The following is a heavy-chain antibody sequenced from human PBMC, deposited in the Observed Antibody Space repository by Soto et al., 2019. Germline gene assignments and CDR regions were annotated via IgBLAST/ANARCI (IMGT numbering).Heavy chain of an antibody. J-gene: IGHJ4*02. V-gene: IGHV1-69*13. Sequence: ASVKVSCKASGGTFSSYAISWVRQAPGQGLEWMGGIIPIFGTANYAQKFQGRVTITADESTSTAYMELSSLRSEDTAVYYCASSRKIGSYFGYWGQGTLVTVSS. CDR1: GGTFSSYA. CDR3: ASSRKIGSYFGY. D-gene: IGHD1-26*01. CDR2: IIPIFGTA.